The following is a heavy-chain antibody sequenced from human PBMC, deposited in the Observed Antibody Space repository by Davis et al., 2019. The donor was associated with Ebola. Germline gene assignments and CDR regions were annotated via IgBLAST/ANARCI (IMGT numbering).Heavy chain of an antibody. CDR1: GYTFTGYY. Sequence: ASVKVSCKASGYTFTGYYMHWVRQAPGQGLEWMGWINPNSGGTNYAQKFQGWVTMTRDTSISTAYMELSSLRSEDTAVYYCARTVGDIYYYGMDVWGQGTTVTVSS. CDR2: INPNSGGT. D-gene: IGHD3-16*01. V-gene: IGHV1-2*04. CDR3: ARTVGDIYYYGMDV. J-gene: IGHJ6*02.